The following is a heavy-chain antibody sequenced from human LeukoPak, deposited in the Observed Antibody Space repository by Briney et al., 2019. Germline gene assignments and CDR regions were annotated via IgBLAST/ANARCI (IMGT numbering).Heavy chain of an antibody. CDR2: IYHSGST. V-gene: IGHV4-38-2*02. CDR1: GYSISSGYY. D-gene: IGHD2-8*01. J-gene: IGHJ4*02. CDR3: ARDRVIIMVILFDY. Sequence: SETLSLTCTVSGYSISSGYYWGWIRQPPGKGLEWIGSIYHSGSTYYNPSLKSRVTISVDTSKNQFSLKLSSVTAADTAVYYCARDRVIIMVILFDYWGQGTLVTVSS.